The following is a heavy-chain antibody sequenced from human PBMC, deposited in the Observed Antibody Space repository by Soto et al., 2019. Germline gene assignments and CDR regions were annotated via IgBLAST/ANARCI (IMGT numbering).Heavy chain of an antibody. Sequence: PGGSLRLSCAASGFTFDDYAMHWVRQAPGKGLEWVSGISWNSGSIGYADSVKGRFTISRDNAKNSLYLQMNSLRAEDTALYYCAKDIRSSGWEIDAFDIWGQGTMVTVSS. CDR3: AKDIRSSGWEIDAFDI. CDR2: ISWNSGSI. J-gene: IGHJ3*02. V-gene: IGHV3-9*01. CDR1: GFTFDDYA. D-gene: IGHD6-19*01.